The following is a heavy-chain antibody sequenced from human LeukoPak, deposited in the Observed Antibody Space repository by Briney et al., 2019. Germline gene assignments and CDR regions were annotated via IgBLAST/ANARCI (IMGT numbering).Heavy chain of an antibody. CDR1: GFTFGDYA. CDR3: TRAESYDYVWGSYRFFDY. D-gene: IGHD3-16*02. V-gene: IGHV3-49*04. CDR2: IRSKAYGGTT. J-gene: IGHJ4*02. Sequence: GGSLRLSCAASGFTFGDYAMSWVRQAPGKGLEWVGFIRSKAYGGTTEYAASVKGRFTISRDDSKSIAYLQMNSLKTEDTAVYYCTRAESYDYVWGSYRFFDYWGQGTLVTVSS.